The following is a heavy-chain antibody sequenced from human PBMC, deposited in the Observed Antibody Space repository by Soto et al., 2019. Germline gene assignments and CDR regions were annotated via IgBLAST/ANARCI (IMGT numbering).Heavy chain of an antibody. V-gene: IGHV3-23*01. CDR1: GFTFSNHA. CDR3: AKRQGIGAAAKNFDF. D-gene: IGHD6-13*01. J-gene: IGHJ4*02. Sequence: PGESLRLSCAASGFTFSNHAMSWVRQVPGKGLEWVSGISAGGNLIYYADSVRGRFTMSRDNSKNMLYLQMNSLRAEDTAVYFCAKRQGIGAAAKNFDFWGQGARVTVSS. CDR2: ISAGGNLI.